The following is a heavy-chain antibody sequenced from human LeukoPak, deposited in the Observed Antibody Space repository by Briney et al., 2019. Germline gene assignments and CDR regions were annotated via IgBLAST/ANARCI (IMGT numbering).Heavy chain of an antibody. Sequence: GGSLRLSCAASGFAFSTYVMHWVRQAPGKGLEWVAITSNDETKRFYADSVKGRFTISRDNSKNTLHLHMNSLRVEDTAVYYCARGVVAVAAMDYWGQGILVTVSS. J-gene: IGHJ4*02. D-gene: IGHD2-15*01. CDR1: GFAFSTYV. CDR2: TSNDETKR. CDR3: ARGVVAVAAMDY. V-gene: IGHV3-30*03.